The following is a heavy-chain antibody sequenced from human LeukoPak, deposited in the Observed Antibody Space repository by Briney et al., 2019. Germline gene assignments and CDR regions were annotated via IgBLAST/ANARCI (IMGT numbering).Heavy chain of an antibody. Sequence: ASVKVSCKASGYTFTSYDISWVRQAPGQGLEWMGWISAYNGNTNYAQKLQGRVTMTTDTSTSTAYMELRSLRSDGTAVYYCARKRSSGYFDYWGQGTLVTVSS. D-gene: IGHD3-22*01. CDR3: ARKRSSGYFDY. CDR2: ISAYNGNT. J-gene: IGHJ4*02. V-gene: IGHV1-18*01. CDR1: GYTFTSYD.